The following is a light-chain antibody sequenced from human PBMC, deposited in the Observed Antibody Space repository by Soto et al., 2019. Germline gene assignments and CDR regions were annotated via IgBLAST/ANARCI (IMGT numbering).Light chain of an antibody. V-gene: IGLV7-46*01. CDR1: TGAVTSGHY. CDR3: LLSSSGAQV. CDR2: DTT. Sequence: QTVVTQEPSLTVSPGGTVTLTCGSSTGAVTSGHYPYWFQQKPGQAPRTLIYDTTKKHSWTPARFSGSLLGGKAALTLSGAQPEDEADYYCLLSSSGAQVFGGGTKVTVL. J-gene: IGLJ3*02.